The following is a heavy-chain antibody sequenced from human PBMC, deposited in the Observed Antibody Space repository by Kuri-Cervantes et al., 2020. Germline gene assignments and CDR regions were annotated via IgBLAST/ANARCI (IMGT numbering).Heavy chain of an antibody. V-gene: IGHV3-33*01. Sequence: GGSLRLSCAASGFTFSSYGMHWVRQAPGKGLEWVAVIWYDGSNKYYADSVKGRFTISRDNSKNTLYLQMNSLRAEDTAVYYCARDSSKWELVADWFDPWGQGTLVTVSS. CDR2: IWYDGSNK. J-gene: IGHJ5*02. CDR1: GFTFSSYG. D-gene: IGHD1-26*01. CDR3: ARDSSKWELVADWFDP.